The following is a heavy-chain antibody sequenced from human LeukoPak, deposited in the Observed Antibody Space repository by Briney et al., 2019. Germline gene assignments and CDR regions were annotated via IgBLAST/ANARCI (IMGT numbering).Heavy chain of an antibody. CDR2: IWYDGSNK. J-gene: IGHJ6*02. Sequence: PGRSLRLSCAASGFTFSSYGMHWVRQAPGKGLEWVAVIWYDGSNKYYADSVKGRFTISRDNSKNALYLQMNSLRAEDTAVYYCAKDSARYCSSTSCYNYYGMDVWGQGTTVTVSS. V-gene: IGHV3-33*06. CDR3: AKDSARYCSSTSCYNYYGMDV. CDR1: GFTFSSYG. D-gene: IGHD2-2*02.